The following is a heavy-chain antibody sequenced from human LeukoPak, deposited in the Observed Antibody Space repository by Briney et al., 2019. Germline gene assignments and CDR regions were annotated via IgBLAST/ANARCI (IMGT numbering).Heavy chain of an antibody. D-gene: IGHD6-6*01. V-gene: IGHV4-34*01. CDR1: GGSFSGYY. Sequence: SETLSLTCAVYGGSFSGYYWSWIRQPPGKGLEWIGEINQSGSTNYHPSLKSRVTISVDTSKNQFSLKLSSVTAADTAVYYCARQTPDRGIAARDFDYWGQGTLVTVSS. J-gene: IGHJ4*02. CDR2: INQSGST. CDR3: ARQTPDRGIAARDFDY.